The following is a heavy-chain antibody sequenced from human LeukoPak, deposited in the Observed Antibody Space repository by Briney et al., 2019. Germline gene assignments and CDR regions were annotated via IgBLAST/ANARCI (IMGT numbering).Heavy chain of an antibody. V-gene: IGHV1-2*02. CDR3: ARVVSSGYYSLYYYYYYMDV. CDR2: INPNSGGT. J-gene: IGHJ6*03. D-gene: IGHD3-22*01. Sequence: ASVKVSCKASGYTFTGYYMHWVRQAPGQGLEWMGWINPNSGGTNYAQKFQGRVTMTRDTSISTAYMELSRLRSDDTAVYYCARVVSSGYYSLYYYYYYMDVWGKGTTVTVSS. CDR1: GYTFTGYY.